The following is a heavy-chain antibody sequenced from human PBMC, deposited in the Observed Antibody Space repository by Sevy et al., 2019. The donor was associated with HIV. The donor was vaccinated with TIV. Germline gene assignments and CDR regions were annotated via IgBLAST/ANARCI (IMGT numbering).Heavy chain of an antibody. J-gene: IGHJ6*03. D-gene: IGHD2-2*01. CDR1: GFTFSSYA. Sequence: GGSLRLSCSASGFTFSSYAMHWVRQAPGKGLEYVSAISSNGGSTYYADSVKGRFTISRDNSKNTLYLQMSSLRAEDTAVYYCVKELGYCSSTSCLKYYYYYMDVWAKGTTVTVSS. CDR3: VKELGYCSSTSCLKYYYYYMDV. V-gene: IGHV3-64D*06. CDR2: ISSNGGST.